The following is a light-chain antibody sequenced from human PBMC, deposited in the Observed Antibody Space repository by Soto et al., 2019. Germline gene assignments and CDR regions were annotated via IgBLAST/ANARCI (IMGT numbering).Light chain of an antibody. CDR1: QSVSSSY. J-gene: IGKJ5*01. CDR2: GAS. CDR3: QHYGRSPPIT. Sequence: EVVLTQSPGTLSLSPGERATLSCRAGQSVSSSYVVWYQQKPGQAPSLLIYGASSRATGIPDRFSGSASGTDFTLTISRLEPEDFAVYYCQHYGRSPPITFGQGTRLEIK. V-gene: IGKV3-20*01.